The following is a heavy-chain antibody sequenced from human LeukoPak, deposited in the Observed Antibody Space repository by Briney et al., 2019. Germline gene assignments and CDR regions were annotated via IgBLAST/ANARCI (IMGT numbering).Heavy chain of an antibody. D-gene: IGHD3-3*01. J-gene: IGHJ5*02. CDR3: ARSIFGVVKGDNWFDP. CDR2: IYTSGST. Sequence: SETLSLTCTVSGGSISSYYWSWIRQPAGKGLEWIGRIYTSGSTNYNPSLKSRVTMSVDTSKNQFSLKLSSVTAADTAVYYCARSIFGVVKGDNWFDPWGQGTLVTVSS. CDR1: GGSISSYY. V-gene: IGHV4-4*07.